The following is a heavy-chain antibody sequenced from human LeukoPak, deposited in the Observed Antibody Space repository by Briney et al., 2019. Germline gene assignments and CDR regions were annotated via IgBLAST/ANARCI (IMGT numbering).Heavy chain of an antibody. CDR1: GFTFSSYA. V-gene: IGHV3-23*01. CDR3: AKGSLSYCSGRCYYFDY. Sequence: GGSLRLSCAASGFTFSSYAMSWVRQAPGKGLEWVSGISGSDGGTYNADSVKGRFTISRDNSKNTLYLQMDSLRAEDAAVYYCAKGSLSYCSGRCYYFDYWGQGTLVTVSS. D-gene: IGHD2-15*01. CDR2: ISGSDGGT. J-gene: IGHJ4*02.